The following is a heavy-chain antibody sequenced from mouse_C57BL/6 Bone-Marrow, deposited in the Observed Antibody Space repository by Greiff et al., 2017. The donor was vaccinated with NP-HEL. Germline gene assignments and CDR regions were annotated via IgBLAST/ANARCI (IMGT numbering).Heavy chain of an antibody. V-gene: IGHV1-76*01. J-gene: IGHJ1*03. D-gene: IGHD2-5*01. CDR3: ARGGSYSNYPHWYFDV. Sequence: VKLMESGAELVRPGASVKLSCKASGYTFTDYYINWVKQRPGQGLEWIARIYPGSGNTYYNEKFKGKATLTAEKSSSTAYMQLSSLTSEDSAVYFCARGGSYSNYPHWYFDVWGTGTTVTVSS. CDR1: GYTFTDYY. CDR2: IYPGSGNT.